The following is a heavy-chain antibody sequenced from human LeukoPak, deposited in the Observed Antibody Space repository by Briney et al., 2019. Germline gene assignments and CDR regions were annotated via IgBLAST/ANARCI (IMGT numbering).Heavy chain of an antibody. V-gene: IGHV3-33*01. D-gene: IGHD3-10*01. CDR1: GFTFSSYG. CDR3: ARDLHYYGSGSYYPLLDY. Sequence: LXLSCAASGFTFSSYGMHWVRQAPGKGLEWVAVIWYDGSNKYYADSVKGRFTISRDNSKNTLYLQMNSLRAEDTAVYYCARDLHYYGSGSYYPLLDYWGQGTLVTVSS. CDR2: IWYDGSNK. J-gene: IGHJ4*02.